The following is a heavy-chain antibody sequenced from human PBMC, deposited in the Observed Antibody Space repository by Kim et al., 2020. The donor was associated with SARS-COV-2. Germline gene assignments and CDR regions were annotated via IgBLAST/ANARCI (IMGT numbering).Heavy chain of an antibody. J-gene: IGHJ2*01. CDR1: GGSINSYY. Sequence: SETLSLTCTVSGGSINSYYWSWIRQPARKGPEWIGRIYSSGSTTYIPSLKSRVTMSVDTSKNQIFLNLNSVTAADTAVYYCARDLGLHFDLWGRGTLVTVSS. V-gene: IGHV4-4*07. CDR2: IYSSGST. CDR3: ARDLGLHFDL.